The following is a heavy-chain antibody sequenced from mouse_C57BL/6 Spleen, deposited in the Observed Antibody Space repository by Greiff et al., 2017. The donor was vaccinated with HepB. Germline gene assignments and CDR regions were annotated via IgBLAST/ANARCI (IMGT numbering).Heavy chain of an antibody. CDR2: INPSNGGT. CDR1: GYTFTSYW. CDR3: ASPYSVAPYAMDY. J-gene: IGHJ4*01. V-gene: IGHV1-53*01. D-gene: IGHD6-5*01. Sequence: VKLQQPGTELVKPGASVKLSCKASGYTFTSYWMHWVKQRPGQGLEWIGNINPSNGGTNYNEKFKSKATLTVDKSSSTAYMQLSSLTSEDSAVYYCASPYSVAPYAMDYWGQGTSVTVSS.